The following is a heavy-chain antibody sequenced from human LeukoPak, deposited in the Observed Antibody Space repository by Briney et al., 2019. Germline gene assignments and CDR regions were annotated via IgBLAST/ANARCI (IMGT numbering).Heavy chain of an antibody. V-gene: IGHV3-11*03. Sequence: GGSLRLSCAASGFTFSDYYMNWVRRAPGKGVEGVSSISSSSTYTNYADSVKGRFTIFRDNAKNSLYLQMNSLRAEDTAVYYCARLGYSGSYFGAFDIWGQGTVVTVSA. J-gene: IGHJ3*02. D-gene: IGHD1-26*01. CDR2: ISSSSTYT. CDR3: ARLGYSGSYFGAFDI. CDR1: GFTFSDYY.